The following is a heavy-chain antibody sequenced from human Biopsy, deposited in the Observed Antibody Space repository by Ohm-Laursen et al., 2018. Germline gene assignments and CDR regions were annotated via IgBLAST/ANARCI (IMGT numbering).Heavy chain of an antibody. CDR2: ISNDGDIK. V-gene: IGHV3-30*18. Sequence: RSLRLSCAASGVTLSGYGMHWVRQAPGKGLEWVSLISNDGDIKYSADSMEGRFTISRDNSRNTLFLQMNSLKAEDTAVYYCAKDRFPYTSGYSSVFEYWGQGTLVTVSS. CDR1: GVTLSGYG. CDR3: AKDRFPYTSGYSSVFEY. D-gene: IGHD3-22*01. J-gene: IGHJ4*02.